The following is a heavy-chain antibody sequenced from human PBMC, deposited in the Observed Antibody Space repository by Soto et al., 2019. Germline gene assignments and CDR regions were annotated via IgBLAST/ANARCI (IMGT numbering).Heavy chain of an antibody. CDR1: GVTFRSYA. Sequence: PGGSLRLSCAASGVTFRSYAMGWVRQAPGKGLEWVSAISGSGGSTYYADSVKGRFTISRDNSKNTLYLQMNSLRAEDTAVYYCAKHLDQGGWYYFDYWGQGTLVTVSS. J-gene: IGHJ4*02. CDR2: ISGSGGST. CDR3: AKHLDQGGWYYFDY. V-gene: IGHV3-23*01. D-gene: IGHD6-19*01.